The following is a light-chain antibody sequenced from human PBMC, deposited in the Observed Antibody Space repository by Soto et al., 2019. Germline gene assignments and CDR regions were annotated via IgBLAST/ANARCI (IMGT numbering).Light chain of an antibody. CDR1: QSVSSDY. Sequence: EIVLTQSPDTLSLSPGERATLSCRASQSVSSDYLVWYQQKPGQAPRLLIYGASRRATGIPDRFSGSGSGTDFILTISRLEPEDFAVYYCQQYGSSSFTFGPGTKVDIK. CDR2: GAS. V-gene: IGKV3-20*01. J-gene: IGKJ3*01. CDR3: QQYGSSSFT.